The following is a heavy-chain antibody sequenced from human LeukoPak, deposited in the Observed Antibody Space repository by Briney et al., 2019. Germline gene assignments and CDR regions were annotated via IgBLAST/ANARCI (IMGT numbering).Heavy chain of an antibody. J-gene: IGHJ4*02. CDR3: AKARNWNDFDY. CDR2: ISGSGGST. D-gene: IGHD1-1*01. Sequence: GGSLRLSCAASGFTFSNYAMSWVRQAPGKGLEWVSAISGSGGSTYYADSEKGRFTISRDNSKNTLYLQTNSLRAEDTAVYYCAKARNWNDFDYWGQGTLVTVSS. V-gene: IGHV3-23*01. CDR1: GFTFSNYA.